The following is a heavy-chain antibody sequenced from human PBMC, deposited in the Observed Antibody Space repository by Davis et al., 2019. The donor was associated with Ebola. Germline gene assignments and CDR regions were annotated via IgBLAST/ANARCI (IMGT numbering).Heavy chain of an antibody. D-gene: IGHD3-22*01. CDR1: GGAFSNYA. CDR3: ARRKHYYDSSGYYFDY. J-gene: IGHJ4*02. Sequence: SVKVSCKTSGGAFSNYAINWVRQAPGQGLDWMGRIIPIFGTANYAQKFQGRVTITADESTTTAYMELSSLRSEETAVYYCARRKHYYDSSGYYFDYWGQGTLVTVSS. CDR2: IIPIFGTA. V-gene: IGHV1-69*13.